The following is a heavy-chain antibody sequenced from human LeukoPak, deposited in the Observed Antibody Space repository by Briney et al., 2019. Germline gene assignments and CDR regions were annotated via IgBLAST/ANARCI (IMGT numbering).Heavy chain of an antibody. CDR3: ARAETTLLLNY. J-gene: IGHJ4*02. CDR2: ISAHNGNT. D-gene: IGHD4-11*01. Sequence: GASVKVSCKASGYSFTNYGIIWVRQTPGQGRQWMGWISAHNGNTNYAQKLQGRVTLTTDTSTSTVYMELRSLTSDDTAVYYCARAETTLLLNYWGQGTLVTVSS. CDR1: GYSFTNYG. V-gene: IGHV1-18*01.